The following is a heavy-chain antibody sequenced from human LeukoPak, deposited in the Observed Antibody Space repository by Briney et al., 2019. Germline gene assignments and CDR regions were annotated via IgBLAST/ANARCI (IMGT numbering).Heavy chain of an antibody. Sequence: GGSLRLSCAASGFTFSDYYMSWIRQAPGKGLEWVSFISSNSSNINYADSVKGRFTISRDNAKNSLYLQMNSLRAEDTAVYYCARSGTGYEKAFFDYWGQGTLVTVPS. V-gene: IGHV3-11*06. CDR1: GFTFSDYY. D-gene: IGHD5-12*01. J-gene: IGHJ4*02. CDR2: ISSNSSNI. CDR3: ARSGTGYEKAFFDY.